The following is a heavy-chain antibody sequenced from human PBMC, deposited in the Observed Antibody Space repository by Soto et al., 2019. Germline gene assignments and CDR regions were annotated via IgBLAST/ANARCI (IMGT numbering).Heavy chain of an antibody. Sequence: QLQLQESGSGLVKPSETLSLICAVSGGSIRSGGYSWSWIRQPPGKGLEWIGYIYHSGSTYYNPSLKSRVTISVDGSKNQFSLNLSSVTAAHTAVYYCAIARGGFLGSYGMDVWGQGTTVTVSS. J-gene: IGHJ6*02. V-gene: IGHV4-30-2*01. CDR2: IYHSGST. D-gene: IGHD3-3*01. CDR1: GGSIRSGGYS. CDR3: AIARGGFLGSYGMDV.